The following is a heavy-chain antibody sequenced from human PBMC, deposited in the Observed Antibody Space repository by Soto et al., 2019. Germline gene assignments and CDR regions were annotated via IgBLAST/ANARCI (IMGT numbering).Heavy chain of an antibody. D-gene: IGHD1-26*01. CDR1: GYTFTTYG. J-gene: IGHJ4*02. CDR3: AKHISGSYPGGFDY. V-gene: IGHV1-18*01. CDR2: ISAYNGVT. Sequence: ASVKVSCKTSGYTFTTYGISWVRQAPGQALEWIGWISAYNGVTNYAQNRQDRVTMTKDTATSTVYMELSSPSSDDTAVYCCAKHISGSYPGGFDYLGQGTLVTVSS.